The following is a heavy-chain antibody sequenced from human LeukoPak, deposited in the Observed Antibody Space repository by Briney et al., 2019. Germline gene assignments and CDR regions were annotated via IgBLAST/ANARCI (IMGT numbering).Heavy chain of an antibody. V-gene: IGHV4-4*07. CDR1: GGSIRSY. CDR3: AREFGSSSWYFDY. J-gene: IGHJ4*02. Sequence: SETLSLTCTVSGGSIRSYWSWIRQPAGKGLEWIGRIYTSGSTNYNPSLKSRVTISVDKSKNQFSLKLNSVTAADTAVYYCAREFGSSSWYFDYWGQGTLVTVSS. D-gene: IGHD6-13*01. CDR2: IYTSGST.